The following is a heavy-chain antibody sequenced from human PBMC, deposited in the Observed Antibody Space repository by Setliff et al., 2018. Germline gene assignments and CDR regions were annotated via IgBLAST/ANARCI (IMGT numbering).Heavy chain of an antibody. CDR3: VREGVDTRSSTDYRYYMDV. J-gene: IGHJ6*03. V-gene: IGHV1-69*05. CDR1: GGTFRNYG. CDR2: TIPVFGTT. Sequence: SVKVSCKASGGTFRNYGISWVRQAPGRGLEWMGGTIPVFGTTDYSQKFQGRVTIITDESTSTAFMQLSSLRSEDTAVYYCVREGVDTRSSTDYRYYMDVWGKGTTVPVSS. D-gene: IGHD5-18*01.